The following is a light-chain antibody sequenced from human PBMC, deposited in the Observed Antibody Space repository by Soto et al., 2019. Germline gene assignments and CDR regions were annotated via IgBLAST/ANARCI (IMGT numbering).Light chain of an antibody. CDR1: QRVLHSSEETC. CDR3: MQSIQLPWT. V-gene: IGKV2D-29*01. Sequence: MVMTQPLLSLSVTPCKPISLSLGPSQRVLHSSEETCVDWYLQKPGQPPQLLIYDVSTRFSGVPDRFSGSGSGTDFTLTISRVEADDVGIYYCMQSIQLPWTFGQGTKVDIK. J-gene: IGKJ1*01. CDR2: DVS.